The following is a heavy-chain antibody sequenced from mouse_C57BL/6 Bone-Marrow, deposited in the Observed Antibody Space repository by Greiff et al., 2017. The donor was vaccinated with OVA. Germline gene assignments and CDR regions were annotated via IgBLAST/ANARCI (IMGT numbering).Heavy chain of an antibody. D-gene: IGHD2-14*01. J-gene: IGHJ3*01. CDR3: ASGGTPFAY. Sequence: QVQLQQPGAELVKPGASVKLSCKASGYTFTSYWMQWVKQRPGQGLEWIGEIDPSDSYTNYNQKFKGKATLTVDTSSSTAYMQLSSLTSEDSAVYCCASGGTPFAYWGQGTLVTVSA. V-gene: IGHV1-50*01. CDR1: GYTFTSYW. CDR2: IDPSDSYT.